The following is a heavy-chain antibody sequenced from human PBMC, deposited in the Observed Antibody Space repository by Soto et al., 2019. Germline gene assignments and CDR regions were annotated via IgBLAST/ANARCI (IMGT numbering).Heavy chain of an antibody. CDR3: ARGSGRVDV. J-gene: IGHJ6*02. Sequence: EVQLVESGGGLVQPGGSLRLSCAASGFTFSDYWMSWVRQVPGKGLEGVANIKADGSDKYYVDSVKGRFTISRDDANNSLYLQMSSLRAEDTAVYYRARGSGRVDVWGQGTTVTVSS. CDR2: IKADGSDK. V-gene: IGHV3-7*05. CDR1: GFTFSDYW.